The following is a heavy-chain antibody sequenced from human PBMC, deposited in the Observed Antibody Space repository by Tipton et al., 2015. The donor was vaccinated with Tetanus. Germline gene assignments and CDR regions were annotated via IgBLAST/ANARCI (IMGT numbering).Heavy chain of an antibody. J-gene: IGHJ4*02. CDR1: GDSLSGSDSY. D-gene: IGHD3-3*01. CDR2: IYESGDT. CDR3: ARHQSGYFTPFDY. V-gene: IGHV4-39*01. Sequence: TLSLTCTVSGDSLSGSDSYWGWIRQPPGKGLEWIGSIYESGDTYYIPSLKSRVTISVDTSKNQFSLNLNSMAAADTGVYYCARHQSGYFTPFDYWGQGNLVTVSS.